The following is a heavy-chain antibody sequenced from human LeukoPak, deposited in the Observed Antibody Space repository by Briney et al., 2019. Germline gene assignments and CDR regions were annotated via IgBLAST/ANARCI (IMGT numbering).Heavy chain of an antibody. V-gene: IGHV4-4*02. CDR3: ARDVVVPAASRWFDP. J-gene: IGHJ5*02. CDR1: GGSISSSNW. Sequence: SETLSLTCAVSGGSISSSNWWSWVRQPPGKGLEWIGEIYHSGSTNYNPSLKSRVTISVDKSKNQFSLKLSSVTAADTAVYYCARDVVVPAASRWFDPWGQGTLVTVSS. D-gene: IGHD2-2*01. CDR2: IYHSGST.